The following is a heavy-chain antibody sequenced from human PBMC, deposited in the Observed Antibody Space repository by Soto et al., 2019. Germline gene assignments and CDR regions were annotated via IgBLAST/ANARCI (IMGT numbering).Heavy chain of an antibody. CDR3: ARASVFTVQQYGMDV. J-gene: IGHJ6*02. CDR2: IIPIFGTA. CDR1: GGTFSSYA. V-gene: IGHV1-69*06. D-gene: IGHD4-17*01. Sequence: SVKVSCKASGGTFSSYAISWVRQAPGQGLEWMGGIIPIFGTANYAQKFQGRVTITADKSTSTAYMELSSLRSEDTAVYYCARASVFTVQQYGMDVWGQGTTVTVSS.